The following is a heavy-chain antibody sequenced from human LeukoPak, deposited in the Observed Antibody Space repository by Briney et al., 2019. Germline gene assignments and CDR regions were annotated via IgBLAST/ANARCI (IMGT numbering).Heavy chain of an antibody. V-gene: IGHV3-15*01. J-gene: IGHJ6*02. CDR1: GFTFSNAW. CDR3: ATSSGRGYYYYGMDV. CDR2: IKSKTDGGTA. Sequence: GGSLRLSCAASGFTFSNAWMSWVRQAPGKGLEWVGRIKSKTDGGTADYAAAVKGRFSLSRDDSKNTLFLQMDGLKTEDTAVYYCATSSGRGYYYYGMDVWGQGTTVTVSS.